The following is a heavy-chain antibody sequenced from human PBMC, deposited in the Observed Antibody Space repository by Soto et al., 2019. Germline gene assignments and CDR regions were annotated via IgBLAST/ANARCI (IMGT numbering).Heavy chain of an antibody. CDR3: VTVVTNISSFWYFDL. V-gene: IGHV4-39*01. CDR1: GGSISSSSYY. Sequence: QLQLQESGPGLVKPSETLSLTCTVSGGSISSSSYYWGWIRQPPGKGLEWIGSIYYSGSTYYNPSLKSRVTISVDTSKNQFSLKLSSVTAAGTAVYYCVTVVTNISSFWYFDLWGRGTLVTVSS. CDR2: IYYSGST. J-gene: IGHJ2*01. D-gene: IGHD2-21*02.